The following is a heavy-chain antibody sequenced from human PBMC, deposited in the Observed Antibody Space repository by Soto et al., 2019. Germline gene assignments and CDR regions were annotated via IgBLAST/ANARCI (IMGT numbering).Heavy chain of an antibody. CDR1: VGTFSTHA. D-gene: IGHD2-15*01. Sequence: SVKVSCKASVGTFSTHAIIWVRQAPGHGLEWMGGIIPISGTTYYTQKFQGRVTITADEPTSTAFTELSSLKSDDTAVFYCARGYCSGGNCYSGMDVWGQGTMVTVSS. J-gene: IGHJ6*02. CDR3: ARGYCSGGNCYSGMDV. CDR2: IIPISGTT. V-gene: IGHV1-69*13.